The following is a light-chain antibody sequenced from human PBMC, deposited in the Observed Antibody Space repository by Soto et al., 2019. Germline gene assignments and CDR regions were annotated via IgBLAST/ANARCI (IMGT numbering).Light chain of an antibody. V-gene: IGKV3D-15*03. CDR3: HQYDTSPTWT. Sequence: EILMKQSLATVSVSQGERATLSGRVRHSVYGNSSWYQQQPRQAPRLLFCGASSGATGTPDRFSGSGSGTVFTLTISILYAEYFALYYCHQYDTSPTWTSAQGTKADI. J-gene: IGKJ1*01. CDR2: GAS. CDR1: HSVYGN.